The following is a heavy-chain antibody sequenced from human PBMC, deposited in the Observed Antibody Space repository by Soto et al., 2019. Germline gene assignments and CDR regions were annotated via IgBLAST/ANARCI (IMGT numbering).Heavy chain of an antibody. D-gene: IGHD3-3*01. CDR2: ISAYNGNT. CDR3: AREHYDFWSGKGWFDP. Sequence: ASVKVSCKASGYTFTSYGISWVRQAPGQGLEWMGWISAYNGNTNYAQKLQGRVTMTTDTSTSTAYMELRSLRSDDTAVYYCAREHYDFWSGKGWFDPWGQGTLVTVSS. V-gene: IGHV1-18*01. CDR1: GYTFTSYG. J-gene: IGHJ5*02.